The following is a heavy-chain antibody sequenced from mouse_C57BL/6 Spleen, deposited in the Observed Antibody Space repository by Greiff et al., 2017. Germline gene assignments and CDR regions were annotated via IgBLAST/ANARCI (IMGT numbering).Heavy chain of an antibody. CDR2: INPSTGGT. J-gene: IGHJ3*01. V-gene: IGHV1-42*01. CDR3: ARAGGTWFAY. CDR1: GYSFTGYY. Sequence: EVMLVESGPELVKPGASVKISCKASGYSFTGYYMNWVKQSPEKSLEWIGEINPSTGGTTYNQKFKAKATLTVDKSSSTAYMQLKSLTSEDSAVYYCARAGGTWFAYWGQGTLVTVSA.